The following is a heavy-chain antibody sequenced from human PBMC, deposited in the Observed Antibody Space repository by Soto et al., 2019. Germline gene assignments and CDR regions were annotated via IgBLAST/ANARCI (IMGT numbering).Heavy chain of an antibody. V-gene: IGHV3-21*01. D-gene: IGHD3-22*01. J-gene: IGHJ4*02. CDR3: AKSPGMYYYDSSGYYHYDY. Sequence: PGGSLRLSCVASGFTVSSNYMSWVRQAPGKGLEWVSSISSSSSYIYDADSVKGRFTISRDNAKNSLYLQMNSLRVDDTAVYYCAKSPGMYYYDSSGYYHYDYWGQGTLVTVSS. CDR2: ISSSSSYI. CDR1: GFTVSSNY.